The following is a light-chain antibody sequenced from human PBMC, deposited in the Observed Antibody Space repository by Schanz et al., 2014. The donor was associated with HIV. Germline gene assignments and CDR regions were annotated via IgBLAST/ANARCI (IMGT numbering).Light chain of an antibody. CDR1: SSNIGSKT. CDR2: SND. J-gene: IGLJ3*02. CDR3: ASWNVSLKGRV. Sequence: QSVLTQPPSASGTPGQRVAISCSGSSSNIGSKTVDWYQQLPGTAPKLLIHSNDQRPSGVPDRFSGSKSGTSASLAISGLQSEDEADYYCASWNVSLKGRVFGGGTKLTVL. V-gene: IGLV1-44*01.